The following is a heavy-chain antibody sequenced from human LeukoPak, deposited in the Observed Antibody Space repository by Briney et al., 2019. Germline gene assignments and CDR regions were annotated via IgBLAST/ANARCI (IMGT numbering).Heavy chain of an antibody. D-gene: IGHD2-15*01. J-gene: IGHJ3*02. CDR1: GGSISSYY. CDR3: ARKYCSGGSCYPTPDAFDI. CDR2: IYYSGST. V-gene: IGHV4-59*08. Sequence: SETLSLTCTVSGGSISSYYWSWIRQPPGKGLEWIGYIYYSGSTNYNPSLKSRVTISVDTSKNQFSLKLSSVTGADTAVYYCARKYCSGGSCYPTPDAFDIWGQGAMVTVSS.